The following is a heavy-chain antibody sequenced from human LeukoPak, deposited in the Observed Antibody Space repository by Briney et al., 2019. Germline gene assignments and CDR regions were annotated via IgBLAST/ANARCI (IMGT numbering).Heavy chain of an antibody. CDR2: MNPNSGNT. D-gene: IGHD1-26*01. V-gene: IGHV1-8*03. Sequence: ASVKVSCKASGYTFTSYDINWVRQATGQGLEWMGWMNPNSGNTGYAQKFQGRVTITRNTSISTAYMELSSLRSEDTAVYYCARDYSGSYSFDYWGQGTLVTVSS. CDR1: GYTFTSYD. J-gene: IGHJ4*02. CDR3: ARDYSGSYSFDY.